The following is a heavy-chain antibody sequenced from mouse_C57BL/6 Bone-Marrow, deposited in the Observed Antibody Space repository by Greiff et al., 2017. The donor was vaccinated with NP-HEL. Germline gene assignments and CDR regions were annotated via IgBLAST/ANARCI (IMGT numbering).Heavy chain of an antibody. D-gene: IGHD2-4*01. J-gene: IGHJ2*01. CDR2: INPSNGGT. V-gene: IGHV1-53*01. CDR3: ATYPYHYDDGY. Sequence: QVQLQQSVTELVKPGASVKLSCKASGYTFTSYWMHWVKQRPGQGLEWIGNINPSNGGTKYNEKFQSTATMTVDKSSSAAYLQLSSLTSEDSAVYYCATYPYHYDDGYWGQGTTLTVSS. CDR1: GYTFTSYW.